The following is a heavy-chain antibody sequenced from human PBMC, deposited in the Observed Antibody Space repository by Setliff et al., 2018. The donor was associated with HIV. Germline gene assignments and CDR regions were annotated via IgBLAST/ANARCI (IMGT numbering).Heavy chain of an antibody. D-gene: IGHD3-16*02. CDR1: GYFLISGYH. Sequence: TCNVSGYFLISGYHWGWLRQAPGKGLGWIGCVYHRGSTNYNPSLKSRVTISVDTSKNQFSLKVTSVTAADTAVYYCARGSDYIWGNYRFPFDYWGQGTLVTVSS. CDR3: ARGSDYIWGNYRFPFDY. V-gene: IGHV4-38-2*02. J-gene: IGHJ4*02. CDR2: VYHRGST.